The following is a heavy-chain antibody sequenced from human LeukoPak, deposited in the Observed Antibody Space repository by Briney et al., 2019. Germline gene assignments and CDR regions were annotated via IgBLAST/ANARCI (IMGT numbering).Heavy chain of an antibody. Sequence: SVKVSCKASGGTFSSYAISWVRQAPGQGLEWMGGINPIFGTANYAQNFQGRVTMTTDTSISTAYMELSSLRYDDTAVYYCATNILVRNIINWFDPWGQGTLVTVSS. V-gene: IGHV1-69*05. CDR3: ATNILVRNIINWFDP. CDR1: GGTFSSYA. CDR2: INPIFGTA. D-gene: IGHD3-10*01. J-gene: IGHJ5*02.